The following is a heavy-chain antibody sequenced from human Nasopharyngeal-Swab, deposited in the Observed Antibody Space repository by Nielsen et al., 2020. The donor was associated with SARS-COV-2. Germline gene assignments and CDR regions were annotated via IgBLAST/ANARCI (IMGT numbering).Heavy chain of an antibody. CDR3: AQEEVPNDA. Sequence: GGPLRLSCAASGFTFIIHAWPWVRPAPGKGLERVSAISISGDMTYYAGSVRGRFTISRDNSKNTLYLEMNSLSAGDTATYFCAQEEVPNDAWGQGTLVTVSS. J-gene: IGHJ5*02. CDR1: GFTFIIHA. V-gene: IGHV3-23*01. CDR2: ISISGDMT.